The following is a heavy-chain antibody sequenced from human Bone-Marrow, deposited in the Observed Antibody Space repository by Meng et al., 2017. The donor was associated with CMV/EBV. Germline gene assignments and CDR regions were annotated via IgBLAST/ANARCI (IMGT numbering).Heavy chain of an antibody. D-gene: IGHD3-22*01. CDR1: GATFTGYY. CDR2: INPNSGGT. Sequence: QVQMVQSGAEVKTPGASVKVSFKASGATFTGYYMHWVRQAPGQGLEWMGWINPNSGGTNYAQKFQGRVTMTRDTSISTAYMELSRLRSDDTAVYYCAVTYYYDSSGYYSFDYWGQGTLVTVSS. V-gene: IGHV1-2*02. CDR3: AVTYYYDSSGYYSFDY. J-gene: IGHJ4*02.